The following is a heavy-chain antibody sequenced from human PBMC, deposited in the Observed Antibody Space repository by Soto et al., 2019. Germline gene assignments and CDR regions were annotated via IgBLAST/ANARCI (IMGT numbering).Heavy chain of an antibody. Sequence: QITLKESGPTLVKPTQTLTLTCTFSGFSLSTSGVGVGWIRQPPGTALEWLGIIFWDDDKRYRPSLKSRVTTTKDTYKNLLVLTMTNMDPVDTATYYCAHLPWKEMWPRAPVVNWGQGTPVTVSS. J-gene: IGHJ4*02. CDR3: AHLPWKEMWPRAPVVN. V-gene: IGHV2-5*02. CDR1: GFSLSTSGVG. CDR2: IFWDDDK. D-gene: IGHD1-1*01.